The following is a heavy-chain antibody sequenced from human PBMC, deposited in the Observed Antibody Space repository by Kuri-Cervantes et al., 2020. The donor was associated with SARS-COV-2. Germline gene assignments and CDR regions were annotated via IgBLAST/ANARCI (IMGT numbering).Heavy chain of an antibody. D-gene: IGHD3-22*01. CDR3: SRTYDSSGSLYYYYYMDV. CDR1: GFTFSSYS. Sequence: GGSLRLSCAASGFTFSSYSMNWVRQAPGKGLEWVSYISSSSSTIYYADSVKGRFTIARDNAKNSLYLQMNSLRAEDTAVYYCSRTYDSSGSLYYYYYMDVWGKGTTVTSP. V-gene: IGHV3-48*01. J-gene: IGHJ6*03. CDR2: ISSSSSTI.